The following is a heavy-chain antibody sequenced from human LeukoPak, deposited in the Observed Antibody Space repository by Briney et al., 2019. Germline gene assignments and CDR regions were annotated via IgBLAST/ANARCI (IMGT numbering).Heavy chain of an antibody. V-gene: IGHV1-69*13. Sequence: SVKVSCKASGYSFTSYGIRWVRQAPGQGLEWMGGIIPIFGTANYAEKFQGRVTITADESTSTAYMELSSLRSEDTAVYYCARDVKYCSSTSCPAYFEYWGQGTLVTVSS. CDR1: GYSFTSYG. J-gene: IGHJ4*02. CDR2: IIPIFGTA. D-gene: IGHD2-2*01. CDR3: ARDVKYCSSTSCPAYFEY.